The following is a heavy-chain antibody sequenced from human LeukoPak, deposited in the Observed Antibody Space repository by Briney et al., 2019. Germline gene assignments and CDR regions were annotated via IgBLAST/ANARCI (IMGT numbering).Heavy chain of an antibody. CDR1: GFTFSSYW. Sequence: GGSLRLSCAASGFTFSSYWMHWVRQAPGKGLVWVSRINSDGSSTSYADSVKGRFTIPRDNAKNTLYLQMNSLRAEDTAVYYCARDREMASIFDYWGQGTLVTVSS. J-gene: IGHJ4*02. V-gene: IGHV3-74*01. CDR3: ARDREMASIFDY. D-gene: IGHD5-24*01. CDR2: INSDGSST.